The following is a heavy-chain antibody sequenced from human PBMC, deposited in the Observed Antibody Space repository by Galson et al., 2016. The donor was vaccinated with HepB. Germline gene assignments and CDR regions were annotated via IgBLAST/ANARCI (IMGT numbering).Heavy chain of an antibody. CDR3: ARERRPYIQVVTAGLDY. CDR1: GISVSNSG. V-gene: IGHV3-48*02. D-gene: IGHD2-21*02. Sequence: SLRLSCAVSGISVSNSGINWVRQAPGKGLQWVSYISSSIRTIYYADSVKGRFTISRDNAKNSVYLQMNNLRDEDTGVYYCARERRPYIQVVTAGLDYWGQGTLVSVSP. J-gene: IGHJ4*02. CDR2: ISSSIRTI.